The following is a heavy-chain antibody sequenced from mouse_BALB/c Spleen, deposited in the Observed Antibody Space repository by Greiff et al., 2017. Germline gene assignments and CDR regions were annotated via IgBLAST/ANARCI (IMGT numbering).Heavy chain of an antibody. Sequence: VQLQQPGAELVKPGASVKLSCKASGYTFTSYWMHWVKQRPGQGLEWIGEINPSNGRTNYNEKFKSKATLTVDKSSSTAYMQLSSLTSEDSAVYYCARVGPKVYYFDYWGQGTTLTVSS. CDR3: ARVGPKVYYFDY. CDR2: INPSNGRT. J-gene: IGHJ2*01. CDR1: GYTFTSYW. V-gene: IGHV1S81*02.